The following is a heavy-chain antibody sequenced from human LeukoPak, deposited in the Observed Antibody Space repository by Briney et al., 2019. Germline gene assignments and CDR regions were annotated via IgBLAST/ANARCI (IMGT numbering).Heavy chain of an antibody. Sequence: GGSLRLSCAASGFTFSSYSMNWVRQAPGKGLEWVSSINSSSSYIYYADSVKGRFTISRDNAKNSLYLQMNSLRAEDTAVYYCATYCSSTSCLVYFDYWGQGTLVTVSS. V-gene: IGHV3-21*01. D-gene: IGHD2-2*01. CDR2: INSSSSYI. CDR3: ATYCSSTSCLVYFDY. CDR1: GFTFSSYS. J-gene: IGHJ4*02.